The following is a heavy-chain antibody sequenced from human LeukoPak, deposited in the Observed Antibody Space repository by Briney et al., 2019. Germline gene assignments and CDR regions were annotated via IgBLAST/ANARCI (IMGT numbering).Heavy chain of an antibody. V-gene: IGHV3-7*01. D-gene: IGHD3-3*01. CDR1: GFTFSSHW. CDR3: ARDPEGDFWSGYASY. Sequence: GGSLRLSCAASGFTFSSHWMSWVRQAPGKGLEWVANIKQDGSEKYYDDSVKGRFTISRDNAKNSLNLQMNSLRVEDTAVYYCARDPEGDFWSGYASYWGQGTPVTVSS. J-gene: IGHJ4*02. CDR2: IKQDGSEK.